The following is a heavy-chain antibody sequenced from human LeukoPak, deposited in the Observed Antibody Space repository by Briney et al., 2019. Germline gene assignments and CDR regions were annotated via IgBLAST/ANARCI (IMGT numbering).Heavy chain of an antibody. CDR2: IYYTGST. J-gene: IGHJ5*02. Sequence: SETLSLTCTVSGGSISGFYWSWIRQPPGKGLEWIGYIYYTGSTNYNPSLKSRVTISVDTSKNQFSLKLNSVTAADTAVYYCARNRYYYGSGNYGVPNWFDPWGQGTLVTVSS. V-gene: IGHV4-59*08. CDR3: ARNRYYYGSGNYGVPNWFDP. CDR1: GGSISGFY. D-gene: IGHD3-10*01.